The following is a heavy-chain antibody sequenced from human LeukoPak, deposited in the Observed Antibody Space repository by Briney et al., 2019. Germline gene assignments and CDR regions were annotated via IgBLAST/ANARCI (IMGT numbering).Heavy chain of an antibody. D-gene: IGHD5/OR15-5a*01. CDR1: GGTFSSYA. Sequence: SVKVSCKASGGTFSSYAISWVRQAPGQGLEWMGRIIPILGIANYAQKFQGRVTMTRDTSTNTANMELRSLTSDDTAVYFCARDSTSRFDYWGQGTLVTVSS. J-gene: IGHJ4*02. V-gene: IGHV1-69*04. CDR3: ARDSTSRFDY. CDR2: IIPILGIA.